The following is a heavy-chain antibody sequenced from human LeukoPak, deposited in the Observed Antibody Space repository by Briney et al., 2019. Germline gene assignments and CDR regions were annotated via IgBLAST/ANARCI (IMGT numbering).Heavy chain of an antibody. D-gene: IGHD2-2*01. V-gene: IGHV4-39*02. J-gene: IGHJ5*02. CDR1: GGSISSSSYY. CDR3: AREFCSTSCLWDNWFDP. CDR2: IYYSGST. Sequence: SETLSLTCTVSGGSISSSSYYWGWIRQPPGKGLEWIGSIYYSGSTYYNPSLKSRVTISVDTSKNQFSLKLSSVTAADTAVYYCAREFCSTSCLWDNWFDPWGQGTLVTVSS.